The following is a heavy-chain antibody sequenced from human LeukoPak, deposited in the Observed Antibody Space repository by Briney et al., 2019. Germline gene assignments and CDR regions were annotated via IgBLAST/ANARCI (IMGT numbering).Heavy chain of an antibody. Sequence: SETLSLTCTVSGGSIRSYYWSWIRQSPGKGLEWIGYIYYSGSTYYNPSLKSRVTMSVDTSKNQFSLKLSSVTAADTAVYYCARDQDYYGSGSYDYWGQGTLVTVSS. J-gene: IGHJ4*02. CDR1: GGSIRSYY. CDR2: IYYSGST. D-gene: IGHD3-10*01. V-gene: IGHV4-59*12. CDR3: ARDQDYYGSGSYDY.